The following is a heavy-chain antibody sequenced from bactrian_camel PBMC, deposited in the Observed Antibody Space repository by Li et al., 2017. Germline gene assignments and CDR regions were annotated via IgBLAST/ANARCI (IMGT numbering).Heavy chain of an antibody. J-gene: IGHJ4*01. V-gene: IGHV3S1*01. D-gene: IGHD5*01. Sequence: HVQLVESGGGLVQPGGSLRLSCVVSGFTFGSYRMYWVRQAPGKGLEWVSTINDEGDITYYADSVKGRFTISQDNAKNTLYLQMNSLKLEDTAMYSCAAGWLGIDGYCLRELYKYWSQGTQVTVS. CDR1: GFTFGSYR. CDR2: INDEGDIT. CDR3: AAGWLGIDGYCLRELYKY.